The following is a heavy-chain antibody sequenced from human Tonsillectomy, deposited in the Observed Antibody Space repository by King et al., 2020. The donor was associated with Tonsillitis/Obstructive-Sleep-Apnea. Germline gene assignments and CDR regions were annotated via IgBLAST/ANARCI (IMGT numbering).Heavy chain of an antibody. CDR2: ISGSGGST. J-gene: IGHJ4*02. V-gene: IGHV3-23*01. D-gene: IGHD3-22*01. CDR3: AKDILPGLYYYDSSGQLGF. Sequence: VQLLESGGGLVQPGGSLRLSCAASGFTFSSYAMSWVRQAPGKGLEWVSAISGSGGSTYYADSVKGRFTISRDNSKNTLYLQMNSLRAEDTAVYYCAKDILPGLYYYDSSGQLGFWGQGTLVTVSS. CDR1: GFTFSSYA.